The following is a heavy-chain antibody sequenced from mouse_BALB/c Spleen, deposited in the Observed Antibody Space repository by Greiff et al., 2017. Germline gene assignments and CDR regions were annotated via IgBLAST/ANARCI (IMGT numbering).Heavy chain of an antibody. V-gene: IGHV1-77*01. CDR3: ARLGYYGSSLAY. Sequence: QVQLKQSGPELVKPGASVKMSCKASGYTFTDYVISWVKQRTGQGLEWIGEIYPGSGSTYYNEKFKGKATLTADESSNTAYMQLSSLTSEDSAVYFCARLGYYGSSLAYWGQGTLVTVSA. D-gene: IGHD1-1*01. J-gene: IGHJ3*01. CDR1: GYTFTDYV. CDR2: IYPGSGST.